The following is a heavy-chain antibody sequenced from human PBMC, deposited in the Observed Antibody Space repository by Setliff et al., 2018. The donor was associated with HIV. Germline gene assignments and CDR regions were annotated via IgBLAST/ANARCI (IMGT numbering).Heavy chain of an antibody. Sequence: SETLSLTCTVSGGSINNHYWYWIRQPPGKGLEWIGYIYISGTTNYNPSLKNRVTMSLDTSKTQVSLKLSSVTAVDTAVYYCARTALWFDEADWYFDLWGRGTLVTVSS. D-gene: IGHD3-10*01. CDR3: ARTALWFDEADWYFDL. CDR2: IYISGTT. V-gene: IGHV4-4*09. J-gene: IGHJ2*01. CDR1: GGSINNHY.